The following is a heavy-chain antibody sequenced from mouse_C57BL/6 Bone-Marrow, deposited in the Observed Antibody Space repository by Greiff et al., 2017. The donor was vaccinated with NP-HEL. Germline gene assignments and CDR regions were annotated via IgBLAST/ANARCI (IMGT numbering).Heavy chain of an antibody. CDR1: GFTFSDYY. D-gene: IGHD2-3*01. CDR3: ARGEGWLPSFAY. J-gene: IGHJ3*01. Sequence: DVMLVESEGGLVQPGSSMKLSCTASGFTFSDYYMAWVRQVPEKGLEWVANINYDGSSTYYLDSLKSRFIISRDNAKNILYLQMSSLKSEDTATYYCARGEGWLPSFAYWGQGTLVTVSA. CDR2: INYDGSST. V-gene: IGHV5-16*01.